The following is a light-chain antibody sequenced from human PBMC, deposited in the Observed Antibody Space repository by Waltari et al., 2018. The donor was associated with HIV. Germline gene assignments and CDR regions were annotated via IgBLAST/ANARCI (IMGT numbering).Light chain of an antibody. V-gene: IGLV2-14*01. CDR3: SSYTPTSTVV. CDR2: EVT. Sequence: QSALTQPASVSGSPGQSITISCIGTTSDVGGYNYVSWYQQHPGKAPKLLSYEVTHRPSGISNRFYGSKSGNTASLTISGLQAEDEADYYCSSYTPTSTVVFGGGTKLTVL. CDR1: TSDVGGYNY. J-gene: IGLJ2*01.